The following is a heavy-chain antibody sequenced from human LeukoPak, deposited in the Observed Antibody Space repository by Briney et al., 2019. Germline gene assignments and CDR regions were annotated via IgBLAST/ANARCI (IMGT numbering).Heavy chain of an antibody. J-gene: IGHJ4*02. V-gene: IGHV3-30*02. CDR3: AKDARYCSGGSCYSTTTFDH. CDR1: GFSFSNYG. Sequence: GGSLRLSCAASGFSFSNYGMHWVRQAPGKGLEWVAFIRYDGSNKDYADSVKGRFTFSISRDNSKNTLYLQMNSLRAEDTAVYYCAKDARYCSGGSCYSTTTFDHWGQGTLVTVSS. CDR2: IRYDGSNK. D-gene: IGHD2-15*01.